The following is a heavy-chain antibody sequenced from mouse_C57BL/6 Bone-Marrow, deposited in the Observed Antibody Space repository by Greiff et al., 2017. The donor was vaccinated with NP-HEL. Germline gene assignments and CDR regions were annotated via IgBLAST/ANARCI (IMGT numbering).Heavy chain of an antibody. CDR2: IDPENGDT. V-gene: IGHV14-4*01. J-gene: IGHJ2*01. CDR1: GFNIKDDY. CDR3: TFYYGNWD. Sequence: EVKLMESGAELVRPGASVKLSCTASGFNIKDDYMHWVKQRPEQGLEWIGWIDPENGDTEYASKFQGKATITADTSSNTAYLQLSSLTSEDTAVYYCTFYYGNWDWGQGTTLTVSS. D-gene: IGHD2-1*01.